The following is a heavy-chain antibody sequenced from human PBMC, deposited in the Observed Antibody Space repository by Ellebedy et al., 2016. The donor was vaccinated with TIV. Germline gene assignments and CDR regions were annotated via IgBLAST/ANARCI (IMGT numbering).Heavy chain of an antibody. V-gene: IGHV3-23*01. D-gene: IGHD3-22*01. CDR2: IRSSGVST. CDR3: AKLDSSGYYYGRLDY. J-gene: IGHJ4*02. CDR1: GFTFRNFA. Sequence: GGSLRLSCAASGFTFRNFAMTWVRQAPGKGLEWVSSIRSSGVSTDYADSVRGRVPISRANSKNTLYLQMNSLRADDSAEYYCAKLDSSGYYYGRLDYWGQGTLVTVSS.